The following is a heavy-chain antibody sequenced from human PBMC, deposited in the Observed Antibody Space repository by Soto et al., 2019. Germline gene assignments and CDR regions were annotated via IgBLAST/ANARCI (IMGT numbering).Heavy chain of an antibody. V-gene: IGHV3-30*03. CDR2: ISYDGSNT. D-gene: IGHD2-15*01. J-gene: IGHJ5*02. Sequence: QAHLVESGGGVVQPGTSLRLSCAASGVSFNSYDMHWVRQAPGKGPEWVAIISYDGSNTYYSDSVRGRFTISRDNSNDTLYLQMHSLRSEDTAIYYCARISRYCSGGDCHAWGQGTQVTVSS. CDR1: GVSFNSYD. CDR3: ARISRYCSGGDCHA.